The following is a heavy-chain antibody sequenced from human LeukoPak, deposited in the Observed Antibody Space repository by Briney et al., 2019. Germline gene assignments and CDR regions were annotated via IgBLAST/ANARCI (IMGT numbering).Heavy chain of an antibody. J-gene: IGHJ4*02. Sequence: ASVKVSCKASGYTFTSYYMHWVRQAPGQGLEWMGRINPNSGGTNYAQKFQGRVTMTRDTSISTAYMELSRLRSDDTAVYYCARDIGVVIKRPGKFDYWGQGTLVTVSS. V-gene: IGHV1-2*06. CDR1: GYTFTSYY. D-gene: IGHD3-3*01. CDR2: INPNSGGT. CDR3: ARDIGVVIKRPGKFDY.